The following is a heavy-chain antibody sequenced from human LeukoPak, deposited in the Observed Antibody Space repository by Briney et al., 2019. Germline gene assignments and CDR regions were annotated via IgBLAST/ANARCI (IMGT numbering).Heavy chain of an antibody. D-gene: IGHD2-15*01. Sequence: GRSLRLSCAASGFTFSSYGMHWVRQAPGKGLEWVAVIWYDGNNKYYADSVKGRFTVSRDNSKNTLYLQMNSLRAEDTAVYYCARVNGGKVVEYYFDYWGQGTLVTVSS. CDR1: GFTFSSYG. CDR3: ARVNGGKVVEYYFDY. CDR2: IWYDGNNK. J-gene: IGHJ4*02. V-gene: IGHV3-33*01.